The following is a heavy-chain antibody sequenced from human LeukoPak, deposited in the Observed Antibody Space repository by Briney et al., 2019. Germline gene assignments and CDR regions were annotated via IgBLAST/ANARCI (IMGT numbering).Heavy chain of an antibody. CDR2: IFYSGST. CDR3: ARRLYSPASFDI. CDR1: GGSISSGTYY. D-gene: IGHD5-12*01. Sequence: SETLSLTRTVSGGSISSGTYYWGWIRQPPGKGLEWIGSIFYSGSTYYNPSLKSRVTISVDTSNNQFSLELTSVTSADTAVYYCARRLYSPASFDIWGQGTMVTVSS. J-gene: IGHJ3*02. V-gene: IGHV4-39*01.